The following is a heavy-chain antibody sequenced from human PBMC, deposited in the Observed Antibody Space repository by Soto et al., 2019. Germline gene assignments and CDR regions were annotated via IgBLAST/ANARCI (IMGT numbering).Heavy chain of an antibody. CDR2: ISYDGSNK. Sequence: QVQLVESGGGVVQPGRSLRLSCAASGFTFSSYGMHWVRQAPGKGLEWVAVISYDGSNKYYADSVKGRFTISRDNSKNTLYLQMNSLRAEDTAVYYCARAYYGDYRGGYWGQGTLVTVSS. J-gene: IGHJ4*02. D-gene: IGHD4-17*01. CDR1: GFTFSSYG. V-gene: IGHV3-30*03. CDR3: ARAYYGDYRGGY.